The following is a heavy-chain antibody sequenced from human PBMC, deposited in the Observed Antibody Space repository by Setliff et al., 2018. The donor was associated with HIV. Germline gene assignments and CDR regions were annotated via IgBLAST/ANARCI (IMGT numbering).Heavy chain of an antibody. CDR3: STDLPSSGFCPDY. Sequence: GGSLRLSCAASGFTFSDAWMSWVRQAPGKGLEWVARIKNRANGGTTQYAAPVNGRFTISRDDSKNTLYLQMNSLKTEDTAVYYCSTDLPSSGFCPDYWGQGTLVTVSS. J-gene: IGHJ4*02. CDR2: IKNRANGGTT. V-gene: IGHV3-15*01. CDR1: GFTFSDAW. D-gene: IGHD6-19*01.